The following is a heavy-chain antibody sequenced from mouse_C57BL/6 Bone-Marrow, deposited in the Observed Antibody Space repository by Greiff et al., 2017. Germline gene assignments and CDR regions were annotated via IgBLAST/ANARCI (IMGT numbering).Heavy chain of an antibody. V-gene: IGHV1-18*01. J-gene: IGHJ2*01. CDR3: ARSRPYYFDE. Sequence: VQLQQSGPELVKPGASVKIPCKASGYTFTDYNMDWVNQSHGKSLEWIGDINPNNGGTFYNQKFKGKATLTVDKSSSTAYMELRSLTSEDTAVYYCARSRPYYFDEWGQGTTHTVSS. CDR1: GYTFTDYN. CDR2: INPNNGGT.